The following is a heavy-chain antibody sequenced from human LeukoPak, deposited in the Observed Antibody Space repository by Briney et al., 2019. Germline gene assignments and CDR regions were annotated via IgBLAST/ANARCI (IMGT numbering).Heavy chain of an antibody. Sequence: PGGSLRLSCAASGFTFSSYSMNWVRQAPGKGLEWVSSISSSSSYIYYADSVKGRFTISRDNAKNSLYLQMNSLRAEDTAVYYCATTRRDFWSGFDAFDIWGQGTVVTVSS. CDR1: GFTFSSYS. V-gene: IGHV3-21*01. CDR2: ISSSSSYI. J-gene: IGHJ3*02. CDR3: ATTRRDFWSGFDAFDI. D-gene: IGHD3-3*01.